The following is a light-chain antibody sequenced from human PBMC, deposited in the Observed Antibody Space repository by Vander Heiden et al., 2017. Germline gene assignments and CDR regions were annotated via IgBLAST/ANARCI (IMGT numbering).Light chain of an antibody. Sequence: DIVMTQSPDSLAVSLGDRATINCKSSQIVLYSSNNKNYLAWYQQKPGQPPKLLIYWASTRESGVPDRFSGSGSGTDFTLTISSLQAEDVAVYYCQQYYSTPWTFGQGTKVEIK. CDR3: QQYYSTPWT. J-gene: IGKJ1*01. V-gene: IGKV4-1*01. CDR2: WAS. CDR1: QIVLYSSNNKNY.